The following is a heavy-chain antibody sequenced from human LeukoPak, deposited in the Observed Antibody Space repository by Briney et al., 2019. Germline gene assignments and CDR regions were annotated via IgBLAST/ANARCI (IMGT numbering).Heavy chain of an antibody. D-gene: IGHD1-26*01. CDR1: GYTFTGHY. V-gene: IGHV1-2*02. Sequence: ASVKVSCKASGYTFTGHYFHWVRQAPGQGLEWMGWIDPDIGGTSSAQKFQGRVTMTRDRSISSAYMELSRLRSDDTAVYFCARIQMGTTGFDFWGQGTLVTVSS. J-gene: IGHJ4*02. CDR2: IDPDIGGT. CDR3: ARIQMGTTGFDF.